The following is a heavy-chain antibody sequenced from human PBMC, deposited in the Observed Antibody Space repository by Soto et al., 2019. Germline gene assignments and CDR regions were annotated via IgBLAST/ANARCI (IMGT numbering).Heavy chain of an antibody. J-gene: IGHJ4*02. CDR2: IFPGDSDT. CDR1: GYSFTNYW. Sequence: VESLKISCKAIGYSFTNYWIGWVRQTPGKGLEWMGIIFPGDSDTRYNPSFEGQVTVSADESISTAYLQWNTLKASDTAMYYCVRHNFGALNQFDFWGQGTPVTASS. CDR3: VRHNFGALNQFDF. D-gene: IGHD3-16*01. V-gene: IGHV5-51*01.